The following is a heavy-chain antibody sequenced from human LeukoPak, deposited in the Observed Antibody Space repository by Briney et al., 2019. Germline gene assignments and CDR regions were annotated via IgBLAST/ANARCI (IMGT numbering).Heavy chain of an antibody. CDR2: INHSGST. J-gene: IGHJ4*02. D-gene: IGHD4-11*01. CDR1: GDSITSSAFY. Sequence: SETLSLTCTVSGDSITSSAFYWSWIRQPPGKGLEWIGEINHSGSTNYNPSLKSRVTISVDTSKNQFSLKLSSVTAADTAVYYCARGYWASNSEFYSPQLKYYFDYWGQGTLVTVSS. V-gene: IGHV4-39*07. CDR3: ARGYWASNSEFYSPQLKYYFDY.